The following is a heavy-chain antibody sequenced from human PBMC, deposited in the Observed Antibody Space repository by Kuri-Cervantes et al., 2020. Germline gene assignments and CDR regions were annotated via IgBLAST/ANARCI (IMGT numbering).Heavy chain of an antibody. D-gene: IGHD6-13*01. V-gene: IGHV3-23*01. J-gene: IGHJ4*02. CDR3: AKRMSYSSSWYYFDY. CDR2: ITGSGGST. CDR1: GFTFGSYA. Sequence: GGSLRLSCAASGFTFGSYAMSWVRQAPGKGLEWVSGITGSGGSTYYADSVKGRFTISRDNSKNTLYLQIDSLRAEDTAIYYCAKRMSYSSSWYYFDYWGQGTLVTVSS.